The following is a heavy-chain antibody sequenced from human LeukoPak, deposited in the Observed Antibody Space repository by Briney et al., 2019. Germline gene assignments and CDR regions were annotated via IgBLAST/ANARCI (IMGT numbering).Heavy chain of an antibody. V-gene: IGHV3-23*01. CDR2: ISGSGGST. CDR3: ARSSTSCFDY. CDR1: GFDFSSYA. J-gene: IGHJ4*02. D-gene: IGHD2-2*01. Sequence: GGSLRLSCAASGFDFSSYAMRWVRQAPGKGLEWVSAISGSGGSTYYADSVKGRFTISRDNSKNTLYLQMNSLRAEDTAVYYCARSSTSCFDYWGQGTLVTVSS.